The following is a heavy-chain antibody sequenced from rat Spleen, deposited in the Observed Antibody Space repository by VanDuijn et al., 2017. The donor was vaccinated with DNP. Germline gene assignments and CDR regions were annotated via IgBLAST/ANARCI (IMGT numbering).Heavy chain of an antibody. CDR1: GFTFSSYW. CDR3: ATHDNWA. V-gene: IGHV5-19*01. Sequence: EVQLVESGGGLVQPGRSLKFSCVASGFTFSSYWMYWIRQAPTKGLEWVASISPSGGSTYYRDSVKGRFTISRDNAKSTLYLQMDSLRSEDTATYYCATHDNWAWGQGTSVTVSS. J-gene: IGHJ4*01. CDR2: ISPSGGST. D-gene: IGHD3-6*01.